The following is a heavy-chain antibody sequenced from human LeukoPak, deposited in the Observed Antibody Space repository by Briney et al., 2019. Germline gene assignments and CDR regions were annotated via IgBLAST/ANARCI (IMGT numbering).Heavy chain of an antibody. CDR3: AKDLVHYDILTGYRY. V-gene: IGHV3-23*01. Sequence: GGSLRLSCAASGFTFSSYTMNWVRQAPGKGLEWVSAISGSGGSTYYADSVKGRFTISRDNSKNTLYLQMNSLRAEDTAVYYCAKDLVHYDILTGYRYWGQGTLVTVSS. CDR2: ISGSGGST. J-gene: IGHJ4*02. CDR1: GFTFSSYT. D-gene: IGHD3-9*01.